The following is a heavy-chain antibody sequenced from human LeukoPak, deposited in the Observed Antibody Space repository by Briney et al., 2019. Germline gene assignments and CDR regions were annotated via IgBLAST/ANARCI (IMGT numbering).Heavy chain of an antibody. Sequence: ASVKVSCKASGYTFTVNGISWMRQAPGQGLEWLGWISANSGGTNYAGQFQGRLTLATDTSTSTAYMELRSLRDDDTAVYYCARDRWYAFDYWGQGTLVTVSS. CDR1: GYTFTVNG. CDR2: ISANSGGT. CDR3: ARDRWYAFDY. V-gene: IGHV1-18*01. J-gene: IGHJ4*02. D-gene: IGHD6-13*01.